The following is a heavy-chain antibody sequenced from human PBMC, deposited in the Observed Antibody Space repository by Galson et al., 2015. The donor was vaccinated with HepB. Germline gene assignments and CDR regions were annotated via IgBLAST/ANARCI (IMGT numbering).Heavy chain of an antibody. V-gene: IGHV4-59*01. J-gene: IGHJ6*02. CDR2: IYYSGST. CDR3: ARERVFDGMDV. CDR1: GGSISSYY. D-gene: IGHD3-16*02. Sequence: VPGGSISSYYWSWLRQPPGKGLEWIGYIYYSGSTNYNPSLKSRVTISVDTSKNQFSLKLSSVTAADTAVYYCARERVFDGMDVWGQGTTVTVSS.